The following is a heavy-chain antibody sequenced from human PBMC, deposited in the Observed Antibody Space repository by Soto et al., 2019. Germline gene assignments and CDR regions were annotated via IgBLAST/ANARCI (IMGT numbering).Heavy chain of an antibody. V-gene: IGHV3-23*01. J-gene: IGHJ4*02. CDR3: AFRFSDNWYPFDY. Sequence: EVQLLESGGGLVQPGGSLRLSCAASGFTFSSYAMSWFRQAPGKGLKWVSAISGSGGTTYYADSVKGRFTISRDKSKNTLYLQMNSLRAEDTAVYYCAFRFSDNWYPFDYWGQGTLVTVSS. CDR2: ISGSGGTT. CDR1: GFTFSSYA. D-gene: IGHD1-1*01.